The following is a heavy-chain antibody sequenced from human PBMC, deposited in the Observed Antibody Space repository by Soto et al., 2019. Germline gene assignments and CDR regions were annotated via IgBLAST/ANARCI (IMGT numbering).Heavy chain of an antibody. CDR1: GFTFSSHW. D-gene: IGHD3-16*02. V-gene: IGHV3-74*01. CDR2: IIGDGNEI. J-gene: IGHJ4*02. CDR3: VRGHVRGNDRHFDY. Sequence: EVQLAESGGGLVQPGGSLRLSCAASGFTFSSHWRHWVRQAPGKGLVWVSRIIGDGNEITYADSVKGRFTISRDNAKNTVILQMNSLRAEDTAVYYCVRGHVRGNDRHFDYWGQGTLVTVSS.